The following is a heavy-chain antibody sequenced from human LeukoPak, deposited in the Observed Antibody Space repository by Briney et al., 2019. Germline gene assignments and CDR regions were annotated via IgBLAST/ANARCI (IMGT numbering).Heavy chain of an antibody. V-gene: IGHV3-20*04. CDR2: INWNGGST. CDR3: ACRISGAFDI. J-gene: IGHJ3*02. CDR1: GFTFNSYW. Sequence: GGSLRLSCEASGFTFNSYWMHWFRQAPGKGLEWVSGINWNGGSTGYADSVKGRFTISRDNAKNSLYLQMNSLRAEDTALYYCACRISGAFDIWGQGTMVTVSS. D-gene: IGHD6-25*01.